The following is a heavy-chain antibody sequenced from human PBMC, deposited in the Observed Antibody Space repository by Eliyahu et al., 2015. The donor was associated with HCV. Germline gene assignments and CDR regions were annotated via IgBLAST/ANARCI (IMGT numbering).Heavy chain of an antibody. J-gene: IGHJ4*02. Sequence: EVRLVESGGGFVQPGGSLRLXCAASGFSFSAYWMTWARQVPGMAPEWVATIKRDGSEAYYVDSVKGRFTLSRDNTNDSVYLQMSGLRVDDTAVYYCVREMDYWGRGTRVTVSS. CDR2: IKRDGSEA. CDR1: GFSFSAYW. V-gene: IGHV3-7*01. CDR3: VREMDY.